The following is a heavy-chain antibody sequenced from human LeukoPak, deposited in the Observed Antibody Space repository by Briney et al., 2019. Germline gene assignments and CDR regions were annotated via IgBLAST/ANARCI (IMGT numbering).Heavy chain of an antibody. Sequence: SVKVSCKASGGTFSSYAISWVRQAPGQGLEWMGGIIPIFGTANYAQKFQGRVTITTDKSTSTAYMELSSLRSEDTAVYYCARDQEDYGAADYWGQGTLVTVSS. J-gene: IGHJ4*02. CDR3: ARDQEDYGAADY. CDR1: GGTFSSYA. CDR2: IIPIFGTA. D-gene: IGHD4-17*01. V-gene: IGHV1-69*05.